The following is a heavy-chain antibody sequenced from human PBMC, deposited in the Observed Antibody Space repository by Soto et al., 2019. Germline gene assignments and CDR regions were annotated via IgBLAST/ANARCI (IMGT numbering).Heavy chain of an antibody. J-gene: IGHJ5*02. Sequence: QVQLVQSGAEVKKPGASVKVSCKASGYTFSNCDVHWVRQATGQGLEWMGWMNPDSGNTGQSKQFQGRVTMTRDTSISTAYMELSSLRSEDTAVYYCARGRFRRTWFDPWGQGTPVSVSS. CDR1: GYTFSNCD. D-gene: IGHD3-16*01. CDR3: ARGRFRRTWFDP. CDR2: MNPDSGNT. V-gene: IGHV1-8*01.